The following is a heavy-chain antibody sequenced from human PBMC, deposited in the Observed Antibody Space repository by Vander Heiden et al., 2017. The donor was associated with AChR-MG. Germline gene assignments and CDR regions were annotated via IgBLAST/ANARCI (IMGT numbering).Heavy chain of an antibody. D-gene: IGHD3-22*01. J-gene: IGHJ5*02. Sequence: QVQLQESGPGLVTPSETLSLTCTVSGGSFSTYFSNWIRQPPGKGLEWIGYIHYSGSTNYNPSLKSRVTISLDTSKNQVSLRLTSVTAADTAVYYCARDPDSSGYYSHFDPWGQGTLVTVSS. CDR3: ARDPDSSGYYSHFDP. CDR1: GGSFSTYF. CDR2: IHYSGST. V-gene: IGHV4-59*01.